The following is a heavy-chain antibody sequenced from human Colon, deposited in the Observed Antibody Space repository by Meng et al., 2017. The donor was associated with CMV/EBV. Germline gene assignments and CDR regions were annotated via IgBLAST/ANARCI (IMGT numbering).Heavy chain of an antibody. J-gene: IGHJ6*02. CDR2: IVCGGGSRT. D-gene: IGHD2-15*01. CDR1: GFTFDNYA. CDR3: AKREYCSGSSCYTLNYYYYAVDV. V-gene: IGHV3-23*01. Sequence: GESLKISCATSGFTFDNYAMSWVRQAPGKGLEWVSAIVCGGGSRTYYADSVKGRFTISRDNSKSTLYLQINSPRVEDTAVYYCAKREYCSGSSCYTLNYYYYAVDVWGQGTTVTVSS.